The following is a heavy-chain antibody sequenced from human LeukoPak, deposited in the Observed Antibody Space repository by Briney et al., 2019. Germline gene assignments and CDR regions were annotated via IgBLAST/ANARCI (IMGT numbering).Heavy chain of an antibody. CDR3: ARDRYCSGGRCYFDY. V-gene: IGHV3-7*05. CDR1: AFTFSTYW. CDR2: INQDGSEK. J-gene: IGHJ4*02. Sequence: GGSLRLSCAASAFTFSTYWMSWVRQAPGKGLEWVADINQDGSEKYYVDSVKGRFTISRDNAKSSLYLQMNSLRAEDTAVYYCARDRYCSGGRCYFDYWGQGTLVTVSS. D-gene: IGHD2-15*01.